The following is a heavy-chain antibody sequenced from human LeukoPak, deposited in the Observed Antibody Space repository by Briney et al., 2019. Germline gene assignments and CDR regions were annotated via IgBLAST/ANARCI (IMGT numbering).Heavy chain of an antibody. J-gene: IGHJ4*02. CDR2: IIPIFGTA. Sequence: ASVKVSCKASGGTFSSYSISWVRQAPGQGLEWMGGIIPIFGTANYAQKFRGRVTITSDESTSTAYMELSSLRSEDTAVYYCARDLLAYCGGDCYSNALDYWDQGTLVTVSS. V-gene: IGHV1-69*13. D-gene: IGHD2-21*02. CDR3: ARDLLAYCGGDCYSNALDY. CDR1: GGTFSSYS.